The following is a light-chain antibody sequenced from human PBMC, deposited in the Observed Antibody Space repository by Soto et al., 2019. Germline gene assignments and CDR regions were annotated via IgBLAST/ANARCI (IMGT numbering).Light chain of an antibody. CDR2: GAS. V-gene: IGKV3-15*01. J-gene: IGKJ1*01. CDR1: QSIASN. CDR3: QHYNEDWPT. Sequence: IVMTQSPATLSVSPGARATLSCRASQSIASNLAWYQQKPGQAPRLVIYGASTRATSIPARFSGSGSGTEFTRTISSLQSEDFAVYYCQHYNEDWPTFGQGTKVEIK.